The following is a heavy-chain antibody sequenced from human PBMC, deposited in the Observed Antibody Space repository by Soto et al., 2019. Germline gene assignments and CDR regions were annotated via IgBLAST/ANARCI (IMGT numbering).Heavy chain of an antibody. Sequence: GGSLRLSCAASGFTFSNAWMSWVRQAPGKGLEWVGRIKSKTDGGTTDYAAPVKGRFTISRDDSKNTLYLQMNSLKTEDTAVYYCTTADIVVVPAAPGGRDYYYYYMDVWGKGTTVTVSS. CDR3: TTADIVVVPAAPGGRDYYYYYMDV. CDR1: GFTFSNAW. CDR2: IKSKTDGGTT. J-gene: IGHJ6*03. V-gene: IGHV3-15*01. D-gene: IGHD2-2*01.